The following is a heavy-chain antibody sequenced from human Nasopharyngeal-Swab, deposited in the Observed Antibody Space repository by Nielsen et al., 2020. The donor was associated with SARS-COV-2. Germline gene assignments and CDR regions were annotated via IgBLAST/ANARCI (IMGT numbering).Heavy chain of an antibody. Sequence: WIRQPPGKGLEWIGYIYDSGSTNYNPSLKSRVTISVDTPKNQFSLKLSSVTAADTAVYYCASQIAARFDYWGQGTLVTVSS. V-gene: IGHV4-59*12. J-gene: IGHJ4*02. CDR2: IYDSGST. CDR3: ASQIAARFDY. D-gene: IGHD6-6*01.